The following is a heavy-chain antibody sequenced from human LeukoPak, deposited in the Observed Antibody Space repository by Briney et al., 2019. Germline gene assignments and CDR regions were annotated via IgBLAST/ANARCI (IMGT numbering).Heavy chain of an antibody. CDR2: IIWNSGNL. CDR3: ARYFDTSGYPYYVDY. D-gene: IGHD3-22*01. Sequence: GRSLRLSCVASGFTSDEHGMHWVRQVPGKGLEWVSGIIWNSGNLGYADSVKGRFLISRDNAKNSLYLQMTSLRAEDAAVYYCARYFDTSGYPYYVDYWGRGALVTVSS. J-gene: IGHJ4*02. V-gene: IGHV3-9*02. CDR1: GFTSDEHG.